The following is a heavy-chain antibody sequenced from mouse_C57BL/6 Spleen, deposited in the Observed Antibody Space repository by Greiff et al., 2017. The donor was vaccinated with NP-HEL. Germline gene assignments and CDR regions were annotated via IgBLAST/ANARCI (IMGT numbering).Heavy chain of an antibody. Sequence: EVKVVESGGGLVKPGGSLKLSCAASGFTFSSYAMSWVRQTPEKRLEWVATISDGGSYTYYPDNVKGRFTISRDNAKNNLYLQMSHLKSEDTAMYYCARDPDGGYFDYWGQGTTLTVSS. CDR1: GFTFSSYA. CDR3: ARDPDGGYFDY. CDR2: ISDGGSYT. J-gene: IGHJ2*01. D-gene: IGHD2-3*01. V-gene: IGHV5-4*01.